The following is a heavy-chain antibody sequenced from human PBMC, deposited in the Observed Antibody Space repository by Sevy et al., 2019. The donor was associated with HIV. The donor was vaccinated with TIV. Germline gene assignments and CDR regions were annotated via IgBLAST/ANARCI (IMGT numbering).Heavy chain of an antibody. CDR1: GFTFSKYS. Sequence: GGSLRLSCAASGFTFSKYSMSWVCQPPGKGLEWVSTLSFGCGEINYADSVKGRFTISRDNSKSSVYLQMNNLRPEDMAVYYCAREGCTKPHDYWGQGTLVTVSS. CDR2: LSFGCGEI. J-gene: IGHJ4*02. D-gene: IGHD2-8*01. V-gene: IGHV3-23*01. CDR3: AREGCTKPHDY.